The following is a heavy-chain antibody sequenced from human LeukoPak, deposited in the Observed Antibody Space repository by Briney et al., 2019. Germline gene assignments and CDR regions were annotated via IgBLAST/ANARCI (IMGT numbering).Heavy chain of an antibody. CDR3: AREEYYEFWSGYKALNYYGMDV. CDR1: GFTFCSYA. CDR2: VCYDGSNK. V-gene: IGHV3-30-3*01. J-gene: IGHJ6*02. D-gene: IGHD3-3*01. Sequence: GGSLRRSCAAYGFTFCSYAVHRVRQAQSMGLEWVAVVCYDGSNKYYEYYVKGRFTITRDNSKNTLYLQMNRPRAEDTAVYYCAREEYYEFWSGYKALNYYGMDVWGQGTTVTVSS.